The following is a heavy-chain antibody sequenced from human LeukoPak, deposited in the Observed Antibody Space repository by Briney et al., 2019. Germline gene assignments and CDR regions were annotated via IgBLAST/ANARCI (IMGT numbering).Heavy chain of an antibody. V-gene: IGHV1-18*04. CDR3: ARIRRSSSLDY. J-gene: IGHJ4*02. D-gene: IGHD6-13*01. Sequence: ASVKVSCKASGYTFTSYYMHWVRQAPGQGLEWMGWISAYNGNTNYAQKLQGRVTMTTDTSTSTAYMELRSLRSDDTAVYYCARIRRSSSLDYWGQGTLVTVSS. CDR2: ISAYNGNT. CDR1: GYTFTSYY.